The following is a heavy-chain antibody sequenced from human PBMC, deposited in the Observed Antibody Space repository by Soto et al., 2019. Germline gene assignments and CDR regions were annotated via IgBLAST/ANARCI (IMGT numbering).Heavy chain of an antibody. V-gene: IGHV3-11*01. CDR1: CCTFSNYY. CDR3: ARSYSSGWEFDY. CDR2: ISSTGRTI. Sequence: GGSLRLSCGPSCCTFSNYYMSWIRQAPGKGLEWVSYISSTGRTIYYADSVKGRFTVSRDNDQNSLSLNLNSLRVEDTAVYYCARSYSSGWEFDYWGQGTQVTVSS. D-gene: IGHD6-19*01. J-gene: IGHJ4*02.